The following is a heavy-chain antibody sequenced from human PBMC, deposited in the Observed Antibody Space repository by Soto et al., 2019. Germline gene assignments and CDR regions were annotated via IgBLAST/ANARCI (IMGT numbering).Heavy chain of an antibody. CDR2: IYHSGST. V-gene: IGHV4-4*02. CDR1: GGSISSSNW. CDR3: ARDTYYYDSSGSNWFDP. D-gene: IGHD3-22*01. Sequence: PSETLSLTCAVSGGSISSSNWWSWVRQPPGKGLEWIGEIYHSGSTNYNPSLKSRVTISVDKSKNQFSLKLSSVTAADTAVYYCARDTYYYDSSGSNWFDPWGQGTLVTVSS. J-gene: IGHJ5*02.